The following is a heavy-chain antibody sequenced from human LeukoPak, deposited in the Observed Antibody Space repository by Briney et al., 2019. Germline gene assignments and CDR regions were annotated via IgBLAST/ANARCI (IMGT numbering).Heavy chain of an antibody. CDR3: ARAKATVTTNWFDP. Sequence: GGSLRLSCAASGFTFSSYGMHWVRQAPGKGLEWVAFIRYDGSNKYYADSVKGRFTISRDIAKNTLYLQMSSLRAEDTAVYYCARAKATVTTNWFDPWGQGTLVTVSS. J-gene: IGHJ5*02. CDR1: GFTFSSYG. CDR2: IRYDGSNK. V-gene: IGHV3-30*02. D-gene: IGHD4-11*01.